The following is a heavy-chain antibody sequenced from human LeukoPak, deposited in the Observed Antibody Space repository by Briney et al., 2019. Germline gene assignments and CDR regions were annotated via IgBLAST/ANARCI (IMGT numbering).Heavy chain of an antibody. J-gene: IGHJ4*02. CDR1: GFIFTKYW. V-gene: IGHV3-7*03. D-gene: IGHD6-13*01. CDR3: ATSAASASCD. Sequence: QPGGSLRLSCAASGFIFTKYWMSWVRQAPGKGLEWVANINEDGSAKYYVDSLRGRFTISRDNAQNSLYLHLNNLRVDDTAAYYCATSAASASCDWGQGTLVIVSP. CDR2: INEDGSAK.